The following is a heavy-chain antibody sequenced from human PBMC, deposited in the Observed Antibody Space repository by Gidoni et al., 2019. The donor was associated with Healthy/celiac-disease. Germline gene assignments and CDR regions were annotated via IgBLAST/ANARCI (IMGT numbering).Heavy chain of an antibody. J-gene: IGHJ4*02. CDR1: GFTLSSYA. CDR2: ISCSGGST. Sequence: EGQLLESGGGLVQPGGSLRLAGAASGFTLSSYAMSWVRQAPGKGVECLSAISCSGGSTYYADSVQGRFTISRANSKTTLYLQMNSLRAEDTAVYYCANDPDYYGSGSYWHYWGQGTLVTVSS. D-gene: IGHD3-10*01. CDR3: ANDPDYYGSGSYWHY. V-gene: IGHV3-23*01.